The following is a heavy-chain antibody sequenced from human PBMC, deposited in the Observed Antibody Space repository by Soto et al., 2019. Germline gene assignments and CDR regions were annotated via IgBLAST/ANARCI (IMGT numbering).Heavy chain of an antibody. CDR2: ISWNSGSI. D-gene: IGHD2-2*01. CDR3: AKDIRGYCSSTSCYDGAFDY. Sequence: VRLVESGGGLVQPGRSLRLSCAASGFTFDDYAMHWVRQAPGKGLEWVSGISWNSGSIGYADSVKGRFTISRDNAKNSLYLQMNSLRAEDTALYYCAKDIRGYCSSTSCYDGAFDYWGQGTLVTVSS. V-gene: IGHV3-9*01. J-gene: IGHJ4*02. CDR1: GFTFDDYA.